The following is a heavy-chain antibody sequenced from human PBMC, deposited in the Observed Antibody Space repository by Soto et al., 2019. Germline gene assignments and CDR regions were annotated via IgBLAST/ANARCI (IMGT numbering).Heavy chain of an antibody. Sequence: PGGSLRLSCAASGFTFSSYSMNWVRQAPGKGLEWVSSISSSSSYIYYADSVKGRFTISRDNAKNSLYLQMNSLRAEDTAVYYCARVPLIVVVLTLDYWGQGTLVTVSS. V-gene: IGHV3-21*01. CDR3: ARVPLIVVVLTLDY. CDR2: ISSSSSYI. CDR1: GFTFSSYS. D-gene: IGHD3-22*01. J-gene: IGHJ4*02.